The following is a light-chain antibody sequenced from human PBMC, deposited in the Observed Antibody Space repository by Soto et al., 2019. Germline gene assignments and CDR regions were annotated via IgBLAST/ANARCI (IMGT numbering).Light chain of an antibody. J-gene: IGKJ2*01. V-gene: IGKV2-24*01. CDR2: EIS. Sequence: TPLSXPXXLGQXXXISCRSXXXLVXXNGXTYLSWLQQRPGHPPRLLISEISKRFSGDPDRFSGSGAGTDFTLKISRVEAEDVVDDYCMQGTQSPYTFGQGTKREIK. CDR3: MQGTQSPYT. CDR1: XXLVXXNGXTY.